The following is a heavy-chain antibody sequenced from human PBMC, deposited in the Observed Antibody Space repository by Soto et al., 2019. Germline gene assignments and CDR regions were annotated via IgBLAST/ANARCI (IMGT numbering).Heavy chain of an antibody. CDR2: FDPEDGET. D-gene: IGHD2-15*01. V-gene: IGHV1-24*01. CDR3: ARDRVVVAPNKLLGDAFDI. J-gene: IGHJ3*02. Sequence: GASVKVSCKVSGYTLTELSMHWVRQAPGKGLEWMGGFDPEDGETIYAQKFQGRVTMTTDTSTNTAYMELRSLRSDDTAVYYCARDRVVVAPNKLLGDAFDIWGQGTMVTVAS. CDR1: GYTLTELS.